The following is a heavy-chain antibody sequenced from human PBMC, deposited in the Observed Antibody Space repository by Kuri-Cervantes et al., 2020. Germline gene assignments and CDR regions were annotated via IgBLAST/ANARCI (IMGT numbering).Heavy chain of an antibody. D-gene: IGHD6-19*01. CDR2: INPNSGGT. CDR1: GNTFTGYY. J-gene: IGHJ4*02. V-gene: IGHV1-2*02. Sequence: ASVKVSCKASGNTFTGYYMHWVRQAPGQGLEWMGWINPNSGGTNYARKFQGRVTMTRDTSISTAYMELSRLRSDDTAVYYCATSPRQAVAVLIYFDYWGQGTLVTVSS. CDR3: ATSPRQAVAVLIYFDY.